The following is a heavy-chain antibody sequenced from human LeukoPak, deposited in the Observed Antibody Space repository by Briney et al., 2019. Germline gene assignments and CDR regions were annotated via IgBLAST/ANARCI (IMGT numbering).Heavy chain of an antibody. Sequence: ASVKVSCTASAGTFSSYAINWVRQAPGQGLEWMGGIIPIFGTANYAQKFQGRVTITADESTSTAYMELSSLRSEDTAVYYCARVLYYDSSGYYYGRGYYFDYWGQGTLVTVSS. CDR2: IIPIFGTA. V-gene: IGHV1-69*01. CDR3: ARVLYYDSSGYYYGRGYYFDY. J-gene: IGHJ4*02. CDR1: AGTFSSYA. D-gene: IGHD3-22*01.